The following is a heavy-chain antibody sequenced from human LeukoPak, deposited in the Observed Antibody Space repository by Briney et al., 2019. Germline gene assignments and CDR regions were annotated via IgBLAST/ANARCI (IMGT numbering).Heavy chain of an antibody. D-gene: IGHD2-15*01. CDR2: ISYDGSNI. Sequence: PGGSLRLSCAASGFTFSSYGMHWVRQAPGKGLEWVAVISYDGSNIYHADSVRGRFTISRDNSKNILYLQMNSLRAEDTAVYFCAKDDAIYCRGATCYSWFDPWGQGTLVTVSS. V-gene: IGHV3-30*18. CDR1: GFTFSSYG. J-gene: IGHJ5*02. CDR3: AKDDAIYCRGATCYSWFDP.